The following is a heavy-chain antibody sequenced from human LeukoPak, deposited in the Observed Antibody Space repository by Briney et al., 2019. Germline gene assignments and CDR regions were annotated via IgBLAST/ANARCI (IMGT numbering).Heavy chain of an antibody. CDR2: ISAYNGNT. J-gene: IGHJ4*02. CDR1: GGTFSSYA. D-gene: IGHD2-2*01. V-gene: IGHV1-18*01. Sequence: GASVKVSCKASGGTFSSYAISWVRQAPGQGLEWMGWISAYNGNTNYAQKLQGRVTMTTDTSTSTAYMELRSLRSDDTAVYYCARRYCSSTSCYGELDYWGQGTLVTVSS. CDR3: ARRYCSSTSCYGELDY.